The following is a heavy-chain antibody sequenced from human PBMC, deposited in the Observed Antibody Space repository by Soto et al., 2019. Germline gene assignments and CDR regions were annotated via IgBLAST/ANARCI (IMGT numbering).Heavy chain of an antibody. CDR3: AREYSYGYYYYYGMDV. V-gene: IGHV4-34*01. D-gene: IGHD5-18*01. CDR2: INHSGST. Sequence: PSETLSLTCAVYGGSFSGYYWGWIRQPPGKGLEWIGEINHSGSTNYNPSLKSRVTISVDTSKNQFSLKLSSVTAADTAVYYCAREYSYGYYYYYGMDVWGQGTTVTVSS. J-gene: IGHJ6*02. CDR1: GGSFSGYY.